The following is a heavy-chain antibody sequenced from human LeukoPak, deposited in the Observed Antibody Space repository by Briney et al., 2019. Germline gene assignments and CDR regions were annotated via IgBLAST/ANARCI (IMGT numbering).Heavy chain of an antibody. CDR3: ARGVGYSSGWYPLEADY. J-gene: IGHJ4*02. CDR2: IIPIFGTA. Sequence: SVKVSCKASGGTFSIYAISWVRQAPGQGLEWMGGIIPIFGTANYAQKFQGRVTITANESTSTAYMELSSLRSEDTAVYYCARGVGYSSGWYPLEADYWGQGTLVTVSS. V-gene: IGHV1-69*13. CDR1: GGTFSIYA. D-gene: IGHD6-19*01.